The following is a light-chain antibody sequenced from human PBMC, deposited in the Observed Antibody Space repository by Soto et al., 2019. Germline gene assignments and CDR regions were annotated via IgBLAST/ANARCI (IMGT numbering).Light chain of an antibody. CDR3: CSYAGSYTLV. Sequence: QSVLTQPRSVSGSPGQSVTISCTGTSSDVGGYNYVSWYQQHPGKVPKLMIYDVTKRPSGVPNRFSGSKSGNTASLTISGLQAEDEADYYCCSYAGSYTLVFGTGTKLTVL. J-gene: IGLJ1*01. CDR2: DVT. V-gene: IGLV2-11*01. CDR1: SSDVGGYNY.